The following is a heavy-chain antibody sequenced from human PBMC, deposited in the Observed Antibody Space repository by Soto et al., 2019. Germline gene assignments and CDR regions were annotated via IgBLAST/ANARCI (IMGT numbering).Heavy chain of an antibody. CDR3: ARAFKRYCTNGVCYTSYFDY. CDR1: GFTFSDHY. D-gene: IGHD2-8*01. V-gene: IGHV3-72*01. Sequence: GGSLRLSCAASGFTFSDHYIDWVRQAPGKGLEWVGRSRNKANSYTTEYAASLKGRFTISRDDSKNSLYLQMNCLKTEDTAVYYCARAFKRYCTNGVCYTSYFDYWGQGTQVTVSS. J-gene: IGHJ4*02. CDR2: SRNKANSYTT.